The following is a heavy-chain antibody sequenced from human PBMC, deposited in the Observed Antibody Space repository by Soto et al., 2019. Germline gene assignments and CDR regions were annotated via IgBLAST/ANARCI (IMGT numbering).Heavy chain of an antibody. Sequence: QMQLEESGPGLVKPSETLSLTCAVSGASIIAEPRWPWVRQTPGKGLEWIGEIHHSGITRTNPSLMNRVTMSVDKSRNQFFLTLNSVTDAYTAVYYCSRGFGWYAMDHWGQGTLVIV. CDR2: IHHSGIT. D-gene: IGHD6-19*01. V-gene: IGHV4-4*02. CDR1: GASIIAEPR. CDR3: SRGFGWYAMDH. J-gene: IGHJ4*03.